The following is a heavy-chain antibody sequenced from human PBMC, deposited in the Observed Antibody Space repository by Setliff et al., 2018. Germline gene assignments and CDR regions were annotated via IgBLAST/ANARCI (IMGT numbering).Heavy chain of an antibody. J-gene: IGHJ6*02. V-gene: IGHV3-7*01. D-gene: IGHD3-22*01. Sequence: PGGSLRLSCAASGFTFSSYWMSWVRQAPGKGLEWVANIKQDGSEKYYVDSVKGRFTISRDNAKNSLYLQMNSLRAEDTAVYYCARDRLAGFLSGYCYYYYVMDVWGQGTTVTVSS. CDR2: IKQDGSEK. CDR3: ARDRLAGFLSGYCYYYYVMDV. CDR1: GFTFSSYW.